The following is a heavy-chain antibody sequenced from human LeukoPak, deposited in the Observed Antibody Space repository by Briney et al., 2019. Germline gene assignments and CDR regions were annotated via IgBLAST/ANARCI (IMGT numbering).Heavy chain of an antibody. V-gene: IGHV3-30*02. J-gene: IGHJ4*02. CDR1: GFTFSSYG. CDR3: AKEYDGDPHFDY. D-gene: IGHD4-17*01. Sequence: PGGSLRLSCAASGFTFSSYGTHWVRQAPGKGLEWVAFIRYDGSNKYYADSVKGRFTISRDNSKNTLYLQMNSLRAEDTAVYYCAKEYDGDPHFDYWGQGTLVTVSS. CDR2: IRYDGSNK.